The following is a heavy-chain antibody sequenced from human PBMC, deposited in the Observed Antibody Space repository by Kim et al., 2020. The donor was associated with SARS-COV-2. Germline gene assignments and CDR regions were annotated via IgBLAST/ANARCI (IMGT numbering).Heavy chain of an antibody. J-gene: IGHJ5*01. V-gene: IGHV3-33*01. D-gene: IGHD3-10*01. Sequence: KKYYADSMKRRFTISRDNSKNMLFLQRNSLRAEDTALYYCARFFGTKLDSWGQGTLVTVSS. CDR2: KK. CDR3: ARFFGTKLDS.